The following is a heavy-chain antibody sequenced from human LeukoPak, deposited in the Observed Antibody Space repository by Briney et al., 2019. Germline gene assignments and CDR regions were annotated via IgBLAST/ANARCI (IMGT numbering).Heavy chain of an antibody. V-gene: IGHV4-34*01. J-gene: IGHJ4*02. CDR1: GGSFSGYY. CDR2: INHSGST. Sequence: SETLSLTCAVYGGSFSGYYWSWIRQPPGKGLEWIGEINHSGSTNYNPSLKSRVTISVDTSKYQFSLKLSSVTAADTAVYYCAGPGRLRSGYYYDYWGQGTLVTVSS. D-gene: IGHD3-22*01. CDR3: AGPGRLRSGYYYDY.